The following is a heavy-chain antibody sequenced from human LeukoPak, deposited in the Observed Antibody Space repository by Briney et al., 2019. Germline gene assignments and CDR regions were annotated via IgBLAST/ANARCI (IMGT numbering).Heavy chain of an antibody. CDR3: ARGVLGDFWSGYYSNWFDP. J-gene: IGHJ5*02. CDR1: GGSISSGGYS. D-gene: IGHD3-3*01. V-gene: IGHV4-30-2*01. CDR2: IYHSGST. Sequence: SETLSLTCAVSGGSISSGGYSWSWIRQPPGKGLEWIGYIYHSGSTYYNPSLKSRVTISVDRSKNQFSLKLSSVTAADTAVYYCARGVLGDFWSGYYSNWFDPWGQGTLVIVSS.